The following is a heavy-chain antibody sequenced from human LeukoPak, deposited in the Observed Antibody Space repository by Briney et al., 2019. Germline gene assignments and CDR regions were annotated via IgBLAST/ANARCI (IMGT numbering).Heavy chain of an antibody. J-gene: IGHJ4*02. CDR2: ISYDGSNK. V-gene: IGHV3-30*18. Sequence: GGSLRLSCAASGISLNSYAIHWVRQAPGKGLEWVTVISYDGSNKYYADSVKGRFTISRDNSKNALYLQVNSLRADDAALYYCAKSHYYGSGSIDYWGQGTLVTVSS. CDR3: AKSHYYGSGSIDY. CDR1: GISLNSYA. D-gene: IGHD3-10*01.